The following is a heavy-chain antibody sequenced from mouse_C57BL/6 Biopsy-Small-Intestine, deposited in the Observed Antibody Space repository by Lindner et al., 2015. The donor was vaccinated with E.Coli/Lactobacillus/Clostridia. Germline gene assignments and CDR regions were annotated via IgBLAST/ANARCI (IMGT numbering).Heavy chain of an antibody. Sequence: VQLQESGAELVTPGASVKLSCKASGYTFTEYTIHWVKQRSGQGLEWIGWFYPGSGSIKYNEKFKDKATLTADKSSSTVYMELSRLTSADSAVYFCARHEEGTYYGNFYFDYWGQGTTLTVST. V-gene: IGHV1-62-2*01. D-gene: IGHD2-10*01. CDR3: ARHEEGTYYGNFYFDY. J-gene: IGHJ2*01. CDR1: GYTFTEYT. CDR2: FYPGSGSI.